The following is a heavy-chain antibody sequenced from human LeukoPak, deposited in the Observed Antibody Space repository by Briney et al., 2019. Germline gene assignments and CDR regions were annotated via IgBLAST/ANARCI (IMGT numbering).Heavy chain of an antibody. Sequence: GGSLRLSCAASGFTFIDYYMGWIRQAPGKGLECISYITSIGNTIYYADSVKGRFTISRDNAKNSLYLQMNSLTAEDTAVYYCARDGNGSGWGGRTNAFDIWGQGTMVTVSS. CDR2: ITSIGNTI. CDR1: GFTFIDYY. D-gene: IGHD6-19*01. V-gene: IGHV3-11*01. CDR3: ARDGNGSGWGGRTNAFDI. J-gene: IGHJ3*02.